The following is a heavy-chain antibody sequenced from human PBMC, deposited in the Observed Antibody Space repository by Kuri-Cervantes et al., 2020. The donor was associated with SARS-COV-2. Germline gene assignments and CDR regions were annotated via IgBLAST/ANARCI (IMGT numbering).Heavy chain of an antibody. CDR2: IRSKANSYAT. D-gene: IGHD3-3*01. V-gene: IGHV3-73*01. Sequence: GESLKISCAASGFTFSGSAMHWVRQASGKGLEWVGRIRSKANSYATAYAASVKGRFTISRGDSKNTAYLQMNSLKTEDTAVDYCTSTNYDFWSGYVNWFDPWGQGTLVTVSS. CDR1: GFTFSGSA. J-gene: IGHJ5*02. CDR3: TSTNYDFWSGYVNWFDP.